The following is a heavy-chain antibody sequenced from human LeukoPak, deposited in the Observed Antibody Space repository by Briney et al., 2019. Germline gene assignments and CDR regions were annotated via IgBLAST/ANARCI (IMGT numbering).Heavy chain of an antibody. J-gene: IGHJ4*02. CDR2: IKQDGSEE. CDR3: ARGFATDY. D-gene: IGHD1-26*01. V-gene: IGHV3-7*05. CDR1: GFTFSNYW. Sequence: GGSLRLSCAASGFTFSNYWMTWVRQAPGQGLEWVANIKQDGSEEYYVDPVKGRFTISRDNAKNSLYLQMSGLRAEDTAVYYCARGFATDYWGQGTLVTVSS.